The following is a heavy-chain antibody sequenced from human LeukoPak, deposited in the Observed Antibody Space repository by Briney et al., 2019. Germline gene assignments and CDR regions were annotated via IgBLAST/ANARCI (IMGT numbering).Heavy chain of an antibody. V-gene: IGHV3-11*03. Sequence: PGRSLRLSCAASGFTFSDYYTSWIRQAPGKGLEWVSYISSSSSYTNYADSVKGRFTISRDNAKNSLYLQMNSLRAEDTAVYYCARQPGGYYDSSGYRNWGQGTLVTVSS. J-gene: IGHJ4*02. CDR3: ARQPGGYYDSSGYRN. CDR2: ISSSSSYT. CDR1: GFTFSDYY. D-gene: IGHD3-22*01.